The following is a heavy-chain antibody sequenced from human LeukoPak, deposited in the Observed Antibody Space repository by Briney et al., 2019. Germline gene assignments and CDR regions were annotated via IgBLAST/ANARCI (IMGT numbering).Heavy chain of an antibody. CDR3: AGDYLLRGSSGYYQGDY. Sequence: GGSLRLSCAASGFTVSSNYMSWVRQAPGKGLEWVSVIYSGGSTYYADSVKGRFTISRDNSKNTLYLQMISLRAEDTAVYYCAGDYLLRGSSGYYQGDYWGQGTLVTVSS. D-gene: IGHD3-22*01. V-gene: IGHV3-66*01. CDR2: IYSGGST. J-gene: IGHJ4*02. CDR1: GFTVSSNY.